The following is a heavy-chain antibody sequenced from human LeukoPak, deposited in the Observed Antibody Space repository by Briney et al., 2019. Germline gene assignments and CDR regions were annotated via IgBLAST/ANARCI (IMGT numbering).Heavy chain of an antibody. J-gene: IGHJ4*02. D-gene: IGHD3-16*01. CDR2: IIPILGIA. CDR1: GGTFSSYA. Sequence: VASVKVSCKASGGTFSSYAISWVRQAPGQGLEWMGRIIPILGIANYAQKLQGRVTMTTDTSTSTAYMELRSLRSDDTAVYYCAREGDECEFDYWGQGTLVTVSS. CDR3: AREGDECEFDY. V-gene: IGHV1-69*04.